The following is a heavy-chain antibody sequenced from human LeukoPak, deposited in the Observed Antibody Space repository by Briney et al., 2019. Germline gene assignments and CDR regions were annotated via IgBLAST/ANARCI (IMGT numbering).Heavy chain of an antibody. D-gene: IGHD3-16*01. CDR1: GFTVSGTH. CDR2: MYTGGTT. J-gene: IGHJ5*01. Sequence: PGGSLRLSCAASGFTVSGTHMSWVRQAPGKGLEGVSAMYTGGTTYYADSVTGRFTVSRDTSRNTLFLHMNSLRAEDTAVYYCAKDEATSGGGLASWGQGTLVIVSS. V-gene: IGHV3-53*01. CDR3: AKDEATSGGGLAS.